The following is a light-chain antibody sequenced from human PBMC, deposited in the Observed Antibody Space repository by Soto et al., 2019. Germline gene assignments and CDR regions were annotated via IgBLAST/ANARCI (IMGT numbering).Light chain of an antibody. J-gene: IGKJ2*01. Sequence: DIPMTQSPSSLSASVGDIVTIPCRASPGVRAYLLWYQPTQGKAPKLLIYAASNLLSGVPSRFSGSRSVTNFTLTISSLQPEDVGTYYCQQSYKIPHTFGQGTKLETK. V-gene: IGKV1-39*01. CDR3: QQSYKIPHT. CDR1: PGVRAY. CDR2: AAS.